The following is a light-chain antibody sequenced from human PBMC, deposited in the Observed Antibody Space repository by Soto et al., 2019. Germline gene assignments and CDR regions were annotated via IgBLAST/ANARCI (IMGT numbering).Light chain of an antibody. J-gene: IGKJ5*01. CDR2: DAS. Sequence: IQMTQSPSSLSASVGDRVTITCQASQDISKNLNWYQQKPGKAPKLLIYDASSWQTGVPSRFTGSGSATHFTLTLTSLQPEDIATYYCQQYDNLLPLTFGQGTRLEIK. CDR3: QQYDNLLPLT. V-gene: IGKV1-33*01. CDR1: QDISKN.